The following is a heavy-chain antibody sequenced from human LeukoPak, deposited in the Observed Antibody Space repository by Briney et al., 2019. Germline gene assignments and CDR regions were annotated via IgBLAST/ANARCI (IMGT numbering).Heavy chain of an antibody. Sequence: SETLSLICTVSGASISSYYWSWIRQPPAKGLEWIGDMHYSGSTNYNPSLKSRVTISVDTSKNQFSLKLSSVTAADTAVYYCARFYDRSGPHFDYWGQGTLVTVSS. D-gene: IGHD3-22*01. CDR1: GASISSYY. J-gene: IGHJ4*02. CDR3: ARFYDRSGPHFDY. V-gene: IGHV4-59*01. CDR2: MHYSGST.